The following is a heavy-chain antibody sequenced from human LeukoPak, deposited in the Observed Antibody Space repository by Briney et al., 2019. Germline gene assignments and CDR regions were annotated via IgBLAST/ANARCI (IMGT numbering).Heavy chain of an antibody. CDR3: AKDRYRYYGSSGYYLDY. D-gene: IGHD3-22*01. CDR1: GFTFRTYA. J-gene: IGHJ4*02. Sequence: GGSLRLSCGVWGFTFRTYAMIWLGQAPGKGREGVEAISGSGGSTYCADSVKGRFTISSDNSTNTLYLQLNSLTAEDTAVYYCAKDRYRYYGSSGYYLDYWGQGTLVTVSS. CDR2: ISGSGGST. V-gene: IGHV3-23*01.